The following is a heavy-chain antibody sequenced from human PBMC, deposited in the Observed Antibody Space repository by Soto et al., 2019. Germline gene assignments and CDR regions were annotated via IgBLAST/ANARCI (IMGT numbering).Heavy chain of an antibody. J-gene: IGHJ3*02. Sequence: PGESLKTSCKISVKAFTSFWVVWVRQMPGRGLEWMGNIYPGDSDTRYTPPFQGPVTISADKSTNTAYLQWHSLQASDTALYYCAKQDDRGALEIWGQGTKVTVSS. D-gene: IGHD3-22*01. V-gene: IGHV5-51*01. CDR2: IYPGDSDT. CDR3: AKQDDRGALEI. CDR1: VKAFTSFW.